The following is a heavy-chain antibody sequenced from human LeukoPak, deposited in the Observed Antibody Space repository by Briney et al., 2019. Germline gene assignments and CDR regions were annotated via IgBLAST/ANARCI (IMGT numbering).Heavy chain of an antibody. CDR1: GYTFTSYA. CDR3: ARETYCSSTSCYSY. J-gene: IGHJ4*02. CDR2: ISAYNGNT. D-gene: IGHD2-2*01. Sequence: ASVKVSCKASGYTFTSYAMHWVRQAPGQGLEWMGWISAYNGNTNYAQKLQGRVTMTTDTSTSTAYMELRSLRSDDTAVYYCARETYCSSTSCYSYWGQGTLVTVSS. V-gene: IGHV1-18*01.